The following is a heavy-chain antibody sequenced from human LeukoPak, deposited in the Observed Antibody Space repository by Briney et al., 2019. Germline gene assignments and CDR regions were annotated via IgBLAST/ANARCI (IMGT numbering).Heavy chain of an antibody. Sequence: ASVEVSCKASGYTFTSYDINWVRQATGQGLEWMGWMNPNSGNTGYAQKFQGRVTITRNTSISTAYMELSSLRSEDTAVYYCARGSWDSSSWYHQDYWGQGTLVTVSS. CDR2: MNPNSGNT. CDR1: GYTFTSYD. D-gene: IGHD6-13*01. CDR3: ARGSWDSSSWYHQDY. J-gene: IGHJ4*02. V-gene: IGHV1-8*03.